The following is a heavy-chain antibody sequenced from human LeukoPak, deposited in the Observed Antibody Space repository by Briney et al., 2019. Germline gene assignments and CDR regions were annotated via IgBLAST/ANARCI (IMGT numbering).Heavy chain of an antibody. CDR1: GYTFTSYG. D-gene: IGHD3-9*01. Sequence: ASVKVSCKASGYTFTSYGISWVRQAPGQGLEWMGWISAYNGNTNYAQKLQGRVTMTTDTSTSTAYMELRSLRSDDTAVYYCARDRHDYDILTGYYNLDAFDIWGQGTMVTDSS. V-gene: IGHV1-18*04. CDR3: ARDRHDYDILTGYYNLDAFDI. CDR2: ISAYNGNT. J-gene: IGHJ3*02.